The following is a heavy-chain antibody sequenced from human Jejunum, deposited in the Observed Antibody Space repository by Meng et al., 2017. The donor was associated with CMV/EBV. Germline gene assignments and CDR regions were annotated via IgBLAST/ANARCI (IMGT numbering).Heavy chain of an antibody. CDR3: ATEVAVRNYFSYGMDV. V-gene: IGHV3-66*01. J-gene: IGHJ6*02. CDR1: FTVNSNF. Sequence: FTVNSNFMTCVRQAPGKGLEWVAVSYSAGMTYYTDSVKGRFTISRDNSKNTMYLQMNGLRLEDTAMYYCATEVAVRNYFSYGMDVWGQGTAVTVSS. CDR2: SYSAGMT. D-gene: IGHD3-10*01.